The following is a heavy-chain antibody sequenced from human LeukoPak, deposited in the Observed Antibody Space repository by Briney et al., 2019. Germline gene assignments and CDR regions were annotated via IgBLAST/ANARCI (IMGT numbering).Heavy chain of an antibody. CDR1: GFTFSSYS. CDR2: ISGSGGST. J-gene: IGHJ6*03. CDR3: AKVGEYYYGSGMVTYYYYMDV. Sequence: PGGSLRLSCAASGFTFSSYSMNWVRQAPGKGLEWVSAISGSGGSTYYADSVKGRFTISRDNSKNTLYLQMNSLRAEDTAVYYCAKVGEYYYGSGMVTYYYYMDVWGKGTTVTISS. V-gene: IGHV3-23*01. D-gene: IGHD3-10*01.